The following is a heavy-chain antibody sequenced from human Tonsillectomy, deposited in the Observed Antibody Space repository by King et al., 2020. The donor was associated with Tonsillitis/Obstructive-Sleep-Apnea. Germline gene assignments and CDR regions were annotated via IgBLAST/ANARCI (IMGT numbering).Heavy chain of an antibody. J-gene: IGHJ4*02. CDR2: KSYDGSNK. D-gene: IGHD6-6*01. CDR3: ARDLEQLALDY. CDR1: GFTFSPYA. V-gene: IGHV3-30*04. Sequence: VQLVESGGGVVQPGRSLRLSCAASGFTFSPYAMHWVRQAPGKGLEWVAVKSYDGSNKYYADSVKGRFTISRDNSKNTLYLQMNSLRAEDTAVYYCARDLEQLALDYWGQGTLVTVSS.